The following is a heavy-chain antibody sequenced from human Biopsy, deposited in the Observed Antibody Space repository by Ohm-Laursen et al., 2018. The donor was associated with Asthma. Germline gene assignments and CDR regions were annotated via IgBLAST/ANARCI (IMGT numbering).Heavy chain of an antibody. CDR2: IKHDGTEK. CDR3: ARTFHFWSPYHAEHYQL. Sequence: GSLRLSCAASGFTFFDYWMSWVRQVPGKGLEWVANIKHDGTEKNHVDSLKGRFTISRDNAKNSLYLQMNSLRAEDTAVYYCARTFHFWSPYHAEHYQLWGQGTLVTVPS. CDR1: GFTFFDYW. J-gene: IGHJ1*01. D-gene: IGHD3-3*02. V-gene: IGHV3-7*01.